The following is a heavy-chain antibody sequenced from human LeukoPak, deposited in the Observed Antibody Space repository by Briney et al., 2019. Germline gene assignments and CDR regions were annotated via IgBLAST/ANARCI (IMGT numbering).Heavy chain of an antibody. D-gene: IGHD6-13*01. CDR3: ARRGAAAGTELDY. CDR1: GYSFTTYW. V-gene: IGHV5-51*01. CDR2: IYPGDSDT. Sequence: GESLKISCKGSGYSFTTYWIGWVRQMPGKGLEWMGIIYPGDSDTRYSPSFQGQVTISADKSISTAYLQWSSLKASDTAMYYCARRGAAAGTELDYWGQGTLVTVSS. J-gene: IGHJ4*02.